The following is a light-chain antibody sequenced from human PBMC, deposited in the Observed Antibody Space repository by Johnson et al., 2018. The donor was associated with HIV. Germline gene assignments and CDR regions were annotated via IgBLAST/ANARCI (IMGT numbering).Light chain of an antibody. CDR3: GTGDSSLSAGV. CDR2: DND. Sequence: QSVLTQPPSVSAAPGQKVTISCSGSSSNIGNNYVSWYQQVPGTAPKLLIYDNDKRPSGIPDRFSASKSGTSATLAITGLQTGDEADYYCGTGDSSLSAGVFGTGTKIPVL. V-gene: IGLV1-51*01. CDR1: SSNIGNNY. J-gene: IGLJ1*01.